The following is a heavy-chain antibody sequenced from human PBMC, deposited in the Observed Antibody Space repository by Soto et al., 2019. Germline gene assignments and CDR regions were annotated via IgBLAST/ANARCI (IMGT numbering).Heavy chain of an antibody. CDR2: ISYDGSNK. Sequence: QVQLVESGGGVVQPGRSLRLPCAASGFTFSSYGMHWVRQAPGKGLEWVAVISYDGSNKYYADSVKGRFTISRDNSKNTLYLQMNSLRAEDTAVYYCAKALGVATIRYYYYGMDVWGQGTTVTVSS. V-gene: IGHV3-30*18. D-gene: IGHD5-12*01. CDR1: GFTFSSYG. J-gene: IGHJ6*02. CDR3: AKALGVATIRYYYYGMDV.